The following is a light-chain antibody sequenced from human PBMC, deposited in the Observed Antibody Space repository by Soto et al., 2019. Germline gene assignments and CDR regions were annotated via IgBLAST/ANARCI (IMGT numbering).Light chain of an antibody. J-gene: IGKJ1*01. CDR3: HQSYSALST. Sequence: DIQMTQSPSSLSASVGDGVTITCRASQSISDSLNWYQHKPGTAPKLLIYAASSLQSGVPSRFSGGGSGTDFTLTISSLQPGDFATYYCHQSYSALSTFGQGTKVDIK. CDR2: AAS. V-gene: IGKV1-39*01. CDR1: QSISDS.